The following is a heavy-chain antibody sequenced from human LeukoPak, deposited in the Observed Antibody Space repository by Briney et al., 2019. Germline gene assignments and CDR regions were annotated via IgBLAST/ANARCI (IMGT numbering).Heavy chain of an antibody. CDR2: IHYSGSPYYYNYRGST. CDR3: ARNDSGGFDAFDI. V-gene: IGHV4-39*01. D-gene: IGHD3-22*01. Sequence: SETLSLTCTVSGGSINSNTYYWGWVRQSPGKGLEWIGSIHYSGSPYYYNYRGSTFYNPSLKSRITISVDTSKNQFSLKLTSVIAADTATYYCARNDSGGFDAFDIWGQGTMVIVSS. J-gene: IGHJ3*02. CDR1: GGSINSNTYY.